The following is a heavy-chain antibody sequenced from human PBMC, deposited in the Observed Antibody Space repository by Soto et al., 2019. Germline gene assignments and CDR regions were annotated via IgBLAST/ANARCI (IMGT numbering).Heavy chain of an antibody. Sequence: SETLSLTCTVSGDSMSGYHWNWIRQPPGKGLQWIGYFHNSGSTYYNPSLKSRVTISVDTSKNQFSLKLSSVTAADTAVYYCARDRRDISSSSVYYGMDVWGQGTTVTVSS. CDR1: GDSMSGYH. J-gene: IGHJ6*02. D-gene: IGHD6-6*01. V-gene: IGHV4-59*12. CDR3: ARDRRDISSSSVYYGMDV. CDR2: FHNSGST.